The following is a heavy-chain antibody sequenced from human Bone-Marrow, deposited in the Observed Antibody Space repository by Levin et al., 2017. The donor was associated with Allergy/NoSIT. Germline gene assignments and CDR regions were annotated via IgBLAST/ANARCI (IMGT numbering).Heavy chain of an antibody. Sequence: GGSLRLSCAASGFTFNTYAVNWVRQAPGKGLQWVSAISGSGGSTYYADSVKGRFTISRDNSKNMLYLQMNSLRAEDTAVYYCACGVIYTNGGCNWFDPWGKGTLVTVSS. CDR2: ISGSGGST. J-gene: IGHJ5*02. V-gene: IGHV3-23*01. CDR1: GFTFNTYA. D-gene: IGHD2-8*02. CDR3: ACGVIYTNGGCNWFDP.